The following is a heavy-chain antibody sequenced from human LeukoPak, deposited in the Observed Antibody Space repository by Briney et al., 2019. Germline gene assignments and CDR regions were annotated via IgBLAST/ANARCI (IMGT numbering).Heavy chain of an antibody. V-gene: IGHV4-39*01. CDR3: AGPNYYYDSSGYYTAWGWVY. D-gene: IGHD3-22*01. CDR2: IYYSGST. Sequence: SETLPLTCTVSGGSVSSGSYYWGWIRQPPGKGLEWIGSIYYSGSTYYNPSLKSRVTISVDTSKNQFSLKLSSVTAADTAVYYCAGPNYYYDSSGYYTAWGWVYWGQGTLVTVSS. CDR1: GGSVSSGSYY. J-gene: IGHJ4*02.